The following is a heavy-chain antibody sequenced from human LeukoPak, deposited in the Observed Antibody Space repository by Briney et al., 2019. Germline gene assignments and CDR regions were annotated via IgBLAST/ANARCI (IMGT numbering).Heavy chain of an antibody. CDR2: IIPIFGTA. V-gene: IGHV1-69*13. Sequence: SVKVSCKASGGTFSSYAISWVRQAPGQGLEWMGGIIPIFGTANYAQKFQGRVTITADESTSTAYMELSSLRSEDTAVYYCASRNSYSSSWYYFDYWGQEPWSPSPQ. J-gene: IGHJ4*01. D-gene: IGHD6-13*01. CDR3: ASRNSYSSSWYYFDY. CDR1: GGTFSSYA.